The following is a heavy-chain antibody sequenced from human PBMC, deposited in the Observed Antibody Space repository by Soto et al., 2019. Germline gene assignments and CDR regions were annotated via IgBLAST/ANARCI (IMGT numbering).Heavy chain of an antibody. Sequence: NPSETLSLTCTVSDDSISNYYWNWIRQPPGKGLEWIGYVYYSGSTKYNSSLKSRVTMSLDTSENQFSLQLTSVTAADTAVYYWARGQWFDTSGYSIQYPSFDYWGQGTLVTVSS. CDR1: DDSISNYY. J-gene: IGHJ4*02. V-gene: IGHV4-59*01. CDR3: ARGQWFDTSGYSIQYPSFDY. CDR2: VYYSGST. D-gene: IGHD5-12*01.